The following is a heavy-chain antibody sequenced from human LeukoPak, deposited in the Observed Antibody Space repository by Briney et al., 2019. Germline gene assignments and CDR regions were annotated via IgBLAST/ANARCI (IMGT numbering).Heavy chain of an antibody. Sequence: SETLSLTCAVSGYSISSGYYWGWIRQPPGKGLEWIGSIYHSGSTYYNPSLKSRVTISVDTSKNQFSLKLSSVTAADTAVYYCARLTRDIFGVGGVDYWGQGTLVTVSS. V-gene: IGHV4-38-2*01. D-gene: IGHD3-3*01. CDR1: GYSISSGYY. CDR3: ARLTRDIFGVGGVDY. CDR2: IYHSGST. J-gene: IGHJ4*02.